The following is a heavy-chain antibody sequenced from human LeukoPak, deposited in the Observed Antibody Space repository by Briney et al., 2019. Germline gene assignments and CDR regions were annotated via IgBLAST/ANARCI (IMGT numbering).Heavy chain of an antibody. CDR3: AKDRYYYDSSGYQAHFDY. J-gene: IGHJ4*02. V-gene: IGHV3-11*04. CDR2: ISSSGSTI. D-gene: IGHD3-22*01. CDR1: GFTFSDYY. Sequence: GGSLRLSCAASGFTFSDYYMSWIRQAPGKGLEWVSYISSSGSTIYYADSVKGRFTISRDNAKNSLYLQMNSLTAEDTAVYYCAKDRYYYDSSGYQAHFDYWGQGTLVTVSS.